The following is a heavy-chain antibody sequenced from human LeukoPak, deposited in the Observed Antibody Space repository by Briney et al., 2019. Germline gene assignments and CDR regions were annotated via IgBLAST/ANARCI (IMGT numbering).Heavy chain of an antibody. D-gene: IGHD6-13*01. CDR3: AGPGQQRGWFDP. CDR2: IYHSGST. CDR1: GGSISSYY. J-gene: IGHJ5*02. Sequence: SETLSLTCSVSGGSISSYYWSWVRQPPGKGLEWIGEIYHSGSTNYNPSLKSRVTISVDKSKNQFSLKLSSVTAADTAVYYCAGPGQQRGWFDPWGQGTLVTVSS. V-gene: IGHV4-4*02.